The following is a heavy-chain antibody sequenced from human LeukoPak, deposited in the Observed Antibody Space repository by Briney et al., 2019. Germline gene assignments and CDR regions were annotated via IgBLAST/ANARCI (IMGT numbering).Heavy chain of an antibody. CDR1: GGSISSGGYY. Sequence: SETLSLTCTVSGGSISSGGYYWSWIRQHPGKGLEWIEYIYYSGSTYYNPSLKSRVTISVDTSKNQFSLKLSSVTAADTAVYYCARVSEVHYFDYWGQGTLVTVSS. V-gene: IGHV4-31*03. CDR3: ARVSEVHYFDY. CDR2: IYYSGST. J-gene: IGHJ4*02.